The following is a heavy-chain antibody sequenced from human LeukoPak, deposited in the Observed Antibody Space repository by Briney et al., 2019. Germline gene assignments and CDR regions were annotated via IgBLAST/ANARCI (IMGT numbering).Heavy chain of an antibody. CDR2: INSDGSST. D-gene: IGHD1-26*01. J-gene: IGHJ5*02. CDR3: AGQGGSYYYNWFDP. CDR1: GFTFSSYW. Sequence: PGGSLRLSCAASGFTFSSYWMHWVRQAPGKGLVWVSRINSDGSSTSYADSVKGRFTISRDNAKNSLYLQMNSLRAEDTAVYYCAGQGGSYYYNWFDPWGQGTLVTVSS. V-gene: IGHV3-74*01.